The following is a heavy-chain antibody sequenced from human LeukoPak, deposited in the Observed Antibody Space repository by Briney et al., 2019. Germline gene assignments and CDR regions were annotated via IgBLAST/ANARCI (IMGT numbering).Heavy chain of an antibody. V-gene: IGHV1-18*01. J-gene: IGHJ5*02. D-gene: IGHD5-24*01. CDR3: ARGRWLRDDWRHNWFDP. CDR1: GYTFTSYG. Sequence: GASVKVSCKASGYTFTSYGISWVRQAPGQGLEWMGWISAYNGNTNYAQRLQGRVTMTTDTSTSTAYMELRSLRSDDTAVYYCARGRWLRDDWRHNWFDPWGQGTLVSVSS. CDR2: ISAYNGNT.